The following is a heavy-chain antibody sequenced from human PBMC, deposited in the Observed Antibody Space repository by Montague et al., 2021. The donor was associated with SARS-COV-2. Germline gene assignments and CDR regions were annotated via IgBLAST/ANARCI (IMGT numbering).Heavy chain of an antibody. CDR1: SGSFRGYY. CDR2: INHSGST. J-gene: IGHJ6*02. CDR3: ASLGAITLVRRITRTDFRNYGMDV. Sequence: SETLSLTCAVSSGSFRGYYWSWIRQPPGKGLEWIGEINHSGSTTXNPSLESRVSISVDTSNKQFSLKVTSVTAADTGVYYCASLGAITLVRRITRTDFRNYGMDVWDQGTTVTVSS. V-gene: IGHV4-34*01. D-gene: IGHD3-10*01.